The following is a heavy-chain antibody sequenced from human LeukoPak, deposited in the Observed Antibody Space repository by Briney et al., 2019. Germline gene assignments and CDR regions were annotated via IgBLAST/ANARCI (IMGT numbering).Heavy chain of an antibody. Sequence: PGGSLRLSCAASGLTFSSYSMNWVRQAPGKGLEWVSYISSSSSTIYYADSVKGRFTISRDNAKNSLYLQMNSLRAEDTAVCYCARDYSSSSGKHAFDIWGQGTMVTVSS. D-gene: IGHD6-13*01. V-gene: IGHV3-48*01. CDR3: ARDYSSSSGKHAFDI. CDR1: GLTFSSYS. J-gene: IGHJ3*02. CDR2: ISSSSSTI.